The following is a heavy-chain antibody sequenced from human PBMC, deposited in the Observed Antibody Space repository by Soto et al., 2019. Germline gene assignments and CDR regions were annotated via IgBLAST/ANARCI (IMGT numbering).Heavy chain of an antibody. CDR1: GGSIGSYY. J-gene: IGHJ6*02. V-gene: IGHV4-59*01. Sequence: QVQLQESGPGLVKPSETLSLTCTVSGGSIGSYYWNWIRQPPGKGLEWIGYIYYSGSTNYNPSLKSRVTISVDTSKNQFSLKLSSVTAAHTAVYYCARDGGFYYGMDVWGQGTTVTVSS. CDR3: ARDGGFYYGMDV. CDR2: IYYSGST. D-gene: IGHD3-3*01.